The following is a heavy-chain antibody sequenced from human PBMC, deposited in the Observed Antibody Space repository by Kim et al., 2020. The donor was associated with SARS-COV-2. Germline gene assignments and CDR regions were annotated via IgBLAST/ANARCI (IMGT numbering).Heavy chain of an antibody. J-gene: IGHJ4*02. CDR3: ARDRGSSGYQFDY. V-gene: IGHV1-69*13. CDR1: GGTFSSYA. D-gene: IGHD3-22*01. CDR2: IIPIFGTA. Sequence: SVKVSCKASGGTFSSYAISWVRQAPGQGLEWMGGIIPIFGTANYAQKFQGRVTITADESTSTAYMELSSLRSEDTAVYYCARDRGSSGYQFDYWGQGTLVTVSS.